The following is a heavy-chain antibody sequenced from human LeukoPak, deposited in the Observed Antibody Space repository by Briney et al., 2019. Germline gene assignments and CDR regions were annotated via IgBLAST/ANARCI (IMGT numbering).Heavy chain of an antibody. CDR3: ARVEGDSSGWYAGPNWFDP. CDR2: IKQDGSEK. V-gene: IGHV3-7*01. CDR1: GFTFSSYW. Sequence: GGSLRLSCAASGFTFSSYWMSWVRQAPGKGLEWVANIKQDGSEKYYVDSVKGRFTISRDNAKNSLYLQMNSLRAEDTAVYYCARVEGDSSGWYAGPNWFDPWGQGTLVTVSS. J-gene: IGHJ5*02. D-gene: IGHD6-19*01.